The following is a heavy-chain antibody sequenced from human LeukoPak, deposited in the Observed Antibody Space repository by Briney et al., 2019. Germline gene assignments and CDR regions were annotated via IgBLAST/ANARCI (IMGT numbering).Heavy chain of an antibody. J-gene: IGHJ4*02. CDR2: IYYSGST. CDR1: GGSISSGGYY. V-gene: IGHV4-31*03. Sequence: PSETLSLTCTVSGGSISSGGYYWSWIRQHPGKGLEWIGYIYYSGSTYYNPSLKSRVTISVDTSKNQFSLKLSSVTAADTAVYYCARVLQGLVVRWFDYWGQGTLVTVSS. D-gene: IGHD1-26*01. CDR3: ARVLQGLVVRWFDY.